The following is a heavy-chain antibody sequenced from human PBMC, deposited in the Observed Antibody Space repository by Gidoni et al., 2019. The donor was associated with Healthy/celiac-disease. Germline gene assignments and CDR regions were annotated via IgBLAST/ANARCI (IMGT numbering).Heavy chain of an antibody. J-gene: IGHJ4*02. CDR3: TTEWGSFSALWFGELTYYFDY. CDR2: IKSKTDGGTT. V-gene: IGHV3-15*01. D-gene: IGHD3-10*01. CDR1: GFTFSNAW. Sequence: EVQLVESGGGLVKPGGSLRLSCAASGFTFSNAWMSWVRQAPGKGLGWVGRIKSKTDGGTTDYAAPVKGRFTSSRDDSKNTLYLQMNSLKTEDTAVYYCTTEWGSFSALWFGELTYYFDYWGQGTLVTVSS.